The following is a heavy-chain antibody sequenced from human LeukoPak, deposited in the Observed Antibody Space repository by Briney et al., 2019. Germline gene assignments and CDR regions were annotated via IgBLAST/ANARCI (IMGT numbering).Heavy chain of an antibody. CDR3: ARRAGAYSHPYDY. J-gene: IGHJ4*02. Sequence: GGSLRLSCTVSGFTVSSNSMSWARQAPGKGLEWGSFIYSDNTHYSDSVKGRFTISRDNSKNTLYLQMNSLRAEDTAVYYCARRAGAYSHPYDYWGQGTLVTVSS. CDR1: GFTVSSNS. V-gene: IGHV3-53*01. CDR2: IYSDNT. D-gene: IGHD4/OR15-4a*01.